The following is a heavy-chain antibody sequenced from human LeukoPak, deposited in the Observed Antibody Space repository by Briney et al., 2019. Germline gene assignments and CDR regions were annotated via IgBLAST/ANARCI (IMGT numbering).Heavy chain of an antibody. V-gene: IGHV4-59*08. J-gene: IGHJ4*02. CDR3: ARHGRKFCSSTSCSHYFDY. Sequence: KPSGTLSLTCTVSGGSISSYYWSWIRQPPGKGPEWIGYISYSGSTNYNPSLKRRVTISVDTSKNQFSLQLSSVTAADTAVYYCARHGRKFCSSTSCSHYFDYWGQGTLVAVSS. CDR2: ISYSGST. D-gene: IGHD2-2*01. CDR1: GGSISSYY.